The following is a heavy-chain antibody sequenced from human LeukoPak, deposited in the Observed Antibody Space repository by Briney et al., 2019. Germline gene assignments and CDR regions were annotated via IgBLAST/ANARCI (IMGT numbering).Heavy chain of an antibody. J-gene: IGHJ4*02. CDR2: INPNSGGT. CDR1: GYTFTGYY. D-gene: IGHD3-22*01. Sequence: ASVKVSCKASGYTFTGYYMHWVRQAPGQGLEWMGWINPNSGGTNYAQKFQGRVTMTRDTSISTAYMELSRLRSDDTAVYYCARAGLEYYYDSSGYADYWGQGTLVTVSS. V-gene: IGHV1-2*02. CDR3: ARAGLEYYYDSSGYADY.